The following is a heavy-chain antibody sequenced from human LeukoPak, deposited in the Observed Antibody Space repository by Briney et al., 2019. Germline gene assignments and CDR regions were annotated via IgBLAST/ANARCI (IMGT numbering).Heavy chain of an antibody. CDR1: GFSFRTYD. CDR2: ISSSSSYI. CDR3: ARVPGVMGSGYYMDV. Sequence: PGGSLRLSCAASGFSFRTYDLSWVRQAPGKGLEWVSSISSSSSYIYYADSVKGRFTISRDNAKNSLYLQMNSLRAEDTAVYYCARVPGVMGSGYYMDVWGKGTTVTVSS. V-gene: IGHV3-21*01. J-gene: IGHJ6*03. D-gene: IGHD4-23*01.